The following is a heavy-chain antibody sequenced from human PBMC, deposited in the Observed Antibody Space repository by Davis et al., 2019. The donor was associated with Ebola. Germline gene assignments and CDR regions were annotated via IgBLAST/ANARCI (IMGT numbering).Heavy chain of an antibody. Sequence: MPSETLSLTCAVSGGSISSSNWWSWVRQPPGKGLEWIGEIYHSGSTNYNPSLKSRVTISVDKSKNQFSLKLTSVTAADTAIYYCARGYSSGWHLVYWGQGTLVTVS. D-gene: IGHD6-19*01. J-gene: IGHJ4*02. V-gene: IGHV4-4*02. CDR3: ARGYSSGWHLVY. CDR1: GGSISSSNW. CDR2: IYHSGST.